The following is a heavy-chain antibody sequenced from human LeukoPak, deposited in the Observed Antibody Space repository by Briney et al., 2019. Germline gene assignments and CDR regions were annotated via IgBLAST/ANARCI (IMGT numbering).Heavy chain of an antibody. Sequence: NYNPSLKSRVTISVDTSKNQFSLKLSSVTAADTAVYYCARDKRGYDILTGYYSQGWFDPWGQGTLVTVSS. J-gene: IGHJ5*02. V-gene: IGHV4-59*01. CDR3: ARDKRGYDILTGYYSQGWFDP. D-gene: IGHD3-9*01.